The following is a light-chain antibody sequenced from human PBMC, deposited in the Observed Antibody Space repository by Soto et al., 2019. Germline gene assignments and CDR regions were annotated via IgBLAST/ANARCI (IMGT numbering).Light chain of an antibody. CDR3: SSYASSNNFV. CDR2: EVS. J-gene: IGLJ2*01. V-gene: IGLV2-8*01. CDR1: SSDVGAYNY. Sequence: QPVLTQPPSASGSPGQSVTISCTGTSSDVGAYNYVSWYQQHPGKAPKLMIYEVSKRPSGVPDRFSGSKSGNTASLTVSGLQAEDEADYYCSSYASSNNFVFGGGTKVTVL.